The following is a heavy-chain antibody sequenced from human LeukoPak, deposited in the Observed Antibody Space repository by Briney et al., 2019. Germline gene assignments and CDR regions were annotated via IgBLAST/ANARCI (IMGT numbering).Heavy chain of an antibody. Sequence: PSETLSLTCAVYGGSFSGYYWSWIRQPPGKGLEWIGEINHSGSTNYNPSLKSRVTISVDTSKNQFSLKLSSVTAADTAVYYCARGYYYGSGSYHPYWGQGTPVTVSS. D-gene: IGHD3-10*01. CDR1: GGSFSGYY. J-gene: IGHJ4*02. CDR3: ARGYYYGSGSYHPY. CDR2: INHSGST. V-gene: IGHV4-34*01.